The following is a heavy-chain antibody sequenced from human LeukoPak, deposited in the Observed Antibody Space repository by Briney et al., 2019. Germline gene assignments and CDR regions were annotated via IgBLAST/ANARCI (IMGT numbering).Heavy chain of an antibody. V-gene: IGHV4-59*08. CDR2: IYYSGRT. Sequence: SGTLSLTCTVSGGSLTSHYWSWIRQAPGKGLEWIGFIYYSGRTKYNPSLQSRVTISLDTSEKKFSLKVTSVTAADTAVYYCTRLLDNDSSGDPVTFDMWGQGTVVTVSS. J-gene: IGHJ3*02. D-gene: IGHD3-22*01. CDR1: GGSLTSHY. CDR3: TRLLDNDSSGDPVTFDM.